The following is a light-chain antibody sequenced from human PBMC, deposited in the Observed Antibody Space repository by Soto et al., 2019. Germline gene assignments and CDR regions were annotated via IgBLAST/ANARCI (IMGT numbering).Light chain of an antibody. CDR1: SSDFGGYNY. CDR2: EVS. V-gene: IGLV2-14*01. CDR3: SSYTSSSTRV. J-gene: IGLJ1*01. Sequence: ALTQPASVSGSPGQSITISCTGTSSDFGGYNYVSWYQQHPGKAPKFMIYEVSNRPSGVSNRFSGSKSGNTASLTISGLQAEDEADYYCSSYTSSSTRVFGTGTKLTVL.